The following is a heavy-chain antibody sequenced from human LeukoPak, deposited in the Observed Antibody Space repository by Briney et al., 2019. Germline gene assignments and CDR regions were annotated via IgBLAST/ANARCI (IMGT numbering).Heavy chain of an antibody. CDR2: ISYDGSNK. J-gene: IGHJ5*02. V-gene: IGHV3-30*18. D-gene: IGHD5-12*01. CDR3: AKGLIISGYDFDWFDP. CDR1: GFTFSSYS. Sequence: GGSLRLSCAASGFTFSSYSMHWVRQAPGKGLEWVAVISYDGSNKYYADSVKGRFTISRDNSKNTLYLQMNSLRAEDTAVYYCAKGLIISGYDFDWFDPWGQGTLVTVSS.